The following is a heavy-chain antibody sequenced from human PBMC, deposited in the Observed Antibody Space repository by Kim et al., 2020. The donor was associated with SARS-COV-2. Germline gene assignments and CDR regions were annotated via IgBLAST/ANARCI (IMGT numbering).Heavy chain of an antibody. D-gene: IGHD1-26*01. CDR2: IKQDGSQK. CDR3: ATSPDLGADKIFRDV. V-gene: IGHV3-7*01. Sequence: GGSLRLSCAASGFTFSSYWMMWVRQAPGKGLEWVANIKQDGSQKNYVDSLKGRFTISRDNAKNSLYLQMNSLRADDTAVYYCATSPDLGADKIFRDVWGQGTIVTVSS. J-gene: IGHJ3*01. CDR1: GFTFSSYW.